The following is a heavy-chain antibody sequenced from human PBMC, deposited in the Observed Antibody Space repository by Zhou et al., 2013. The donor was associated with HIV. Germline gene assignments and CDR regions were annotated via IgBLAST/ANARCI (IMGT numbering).Heavy chain of an antibody. V-gene: IGHV1-18*01. Sequence: QVQLVQSGTEVKKPGASVKVSCRASGGTFNNYAISWVRQAPGQGLEWMGWISAHNGSTKFAQKFQGRVTLTTDTSTNSAYMEVRSLRFDDTAVYFCARDPQSLRIRFLEWRLLPYPLGVQGTVVTVSS. CDR1: GGTFNNYA. CDR2: ISAHNGST. CDR3: ARDPQSLRIRFLEWRLLPYPL. J-gene: IGHJ1*01. D-gene: IGHD3-3*01.